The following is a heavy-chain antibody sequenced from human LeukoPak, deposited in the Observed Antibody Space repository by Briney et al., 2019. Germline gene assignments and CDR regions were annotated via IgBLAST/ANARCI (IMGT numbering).Heavy chain of an antibody. CDR1: GGTFSNYA. Sequence: SVKVSCKASGGTFSNYAISWVRQAPGQGLEWMGRIIPIFGTANYAQKFQGRVTITTDESTSTAYMDLSSLRSEDTAVYFCARDHPSITMVLYWGQGTLVTVSS. CDR3: ARDHPSITMVLY. V-gene: IGHV1-69*05. D-gene: IGHD3-10*01. J-gene: IGHJ4*02. CDR2: IIPIFGTA.